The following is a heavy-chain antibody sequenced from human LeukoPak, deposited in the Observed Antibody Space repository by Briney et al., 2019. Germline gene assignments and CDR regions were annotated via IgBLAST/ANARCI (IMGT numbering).Heavy chain of an antibody. V-gene: IGHV4-4*02. Sequence: PSETLSLTCAVSGGSISSSNWWSWVRQPPGKGLEWIGEIYHSGSTNYNPSLKSRVTISVDKSKNQFSLKLSSVTAADTAVYYCARDRGYDFWSGYYPVYYYYGMDVRGQGTTVTVSS. CDR3: ARDRGYDFWSGYYPVYYYYGMDV. D-gene: IGHD3-3*01. J-gene: IGHJ6*02. CDR2: IYHSGST. CDR1: GGSISSSNW.